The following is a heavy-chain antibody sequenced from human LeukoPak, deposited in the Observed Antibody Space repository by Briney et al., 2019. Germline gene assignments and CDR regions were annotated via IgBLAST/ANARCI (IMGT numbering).Heavy chain of an antibody. V-gene: IGHV3-21*01. Sequence: GGSLRLSCAASGFTFSRYTMNWVRQSPGKGLAWVSSISSSGYYIYYADSVKGRFTISRDNAKNSLYLQMNSLRAEDTAVYYCARDLVSRSNYWGQGTPVTVSS. J-gene: IGHJ4*02. CDR1: GFTFSRYT. D-gene: IGHD6-6*01. CDR3: ARDLVSRSNY. CDR2: ISSSGYYI.